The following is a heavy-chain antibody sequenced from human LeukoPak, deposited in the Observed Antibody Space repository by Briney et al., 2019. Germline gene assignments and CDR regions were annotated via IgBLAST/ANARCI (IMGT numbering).Heavy chain of an antibody. V-gene: IGHV1-2*02. CDR3: ARGPPLKAFGFDS. CDR1: GYTFTRYY. Sequence: ASVKVSCKASGYTFTRYYMHWVRQAPGQGLEWMGWINPNSGGTNYAQKFQGRVTMTRDTSISTAYMELSRLRSDDTAVYYCARGPPLKAFGFDSWGQGTLVTVSS. CDR2: INPNSGGT. J-gene: IGHJ5*02.